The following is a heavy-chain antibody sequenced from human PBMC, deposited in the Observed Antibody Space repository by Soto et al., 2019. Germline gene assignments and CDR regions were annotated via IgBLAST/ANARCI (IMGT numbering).Heavy chain of an antibody. Sequence: QVQLVQSAAEVKKPGASVKVSCKASGNTFTNHGISWVRQAPGQGLEWMGWIRTLNGNTNYAQEFQGRITMTTDTSTTTDYMELRSLKSDDTAVYYCARDSDRDGYIYWYFDLWGRGTLVTVSS. CDR1: GNTFTNHG. J-gene: IGHJ2*01. CDR2: IRTLNGNT. CDR3: ARDSDRDGYIYWYFDL. V-gene: IGHV1-18*01. D-gene: IGHD5-12*01.